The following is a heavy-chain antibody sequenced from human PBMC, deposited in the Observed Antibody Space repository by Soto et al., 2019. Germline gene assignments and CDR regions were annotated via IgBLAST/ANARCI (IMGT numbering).Heavy chain of an antibody. CDR2: ISAYNGNT. J-gene: IGHJ5*02. V-gene: IGHV1-18*01. CDR3: ARDKTPYGDFDWFDP. Sequence: ASVKVSCKASGYTFTSYGISWVRQAPGQGLEWMGWISAYNGNTNYAQKLQGRVTMTTDTSTSAAYMELRSLRSDDTAVYYCARDKTPYGDFDWFDPWGQGTLVTVSS. D-gene: IGHD4-17*01. CDR1: GYTFTSYG.